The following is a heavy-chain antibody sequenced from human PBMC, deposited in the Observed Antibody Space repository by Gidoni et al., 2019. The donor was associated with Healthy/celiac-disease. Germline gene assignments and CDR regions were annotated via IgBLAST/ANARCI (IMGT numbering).Heavy chain of an antibody. CDR2: ISSNGGST. J-gene: IGHJ3*02. CDR3: ARDPDGYSSGWYGAFDI. V-gene: IGHV3-64*01. D-gene: IGHD6-19*01. Sequence: EVQLVESGGGLVQPGGSLRLSCAASGFTFSSYAMHWVRQAPGKGLEYVSAISSNGGSTYYANSVKGRFTISRDNSKNTLYLQMGSLRAEDMAVYYCARDPDGYSSGWYGAFDIWGQGTMVTVSS. CDR1: GFTFSSYA.